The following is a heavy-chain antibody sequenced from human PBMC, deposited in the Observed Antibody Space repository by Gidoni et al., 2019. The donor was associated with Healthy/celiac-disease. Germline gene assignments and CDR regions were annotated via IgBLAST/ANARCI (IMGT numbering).Heavy chain of an antibody. D-gene: IGHD5-12*01. V-gene: IGHV1-3*01. Sequence: QVQLVQSGAEVKKPGASVKVSCTASGYTFTSYAMHWVRQAPGQRLEWMGWINAGNGNTKYSQKFQGRVTITRDTSASTAYMGLSSLRSEDTAVYYCARGYSGYDSGDYWGQGTLVTVSS. CDR3: ARGYSGYDSGDY. J-gene: IGHJ4*02. CDR2: INAGNGNT. CDR1: GYTFTSYA.